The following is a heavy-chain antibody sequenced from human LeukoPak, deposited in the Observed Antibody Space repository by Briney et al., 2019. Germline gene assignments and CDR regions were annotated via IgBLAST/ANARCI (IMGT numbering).Heavy chain of an antibody. D-gene: IGHD6-6*01. V-gene: IGHV1-2*04. CDR3: ARDRTAEPPWYCDSSPIDYDY. CDR2: INPIHGAT. J-gene: IGHJ4*02. CDR1: GYTFTGHY. Sequence: ASVTVSCKASGYTFTGHYIHWLGQAPGQGLPWLGWINPIHGATNYPPTLQDWVTLTRDTSITPAYIELTTLNSDEPAVYFCARDRTAEPPWYCDSSPIDYDYWGQGTLVTVSS.